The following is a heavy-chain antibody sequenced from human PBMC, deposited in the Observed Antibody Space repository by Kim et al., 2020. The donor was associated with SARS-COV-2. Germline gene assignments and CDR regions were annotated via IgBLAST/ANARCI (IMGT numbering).Heavy chain of an antibody. CDR3: ARWYYDILTGYGMDV. D-gene: IGHD3-9*01. CDR1: GYTFTSYG. V-gene: IGHV1-18*01. CDR2: ISAYNGNT. J-gene: IGHJ6*02. Sequence: ASVKVSCKASGYTFTSYGISWVRQAPGQGLEWMGWISAYNGNTNYAQKLQGRVTMTTDTSTSTAYMELRSLRSDDTAVYYCARWYYDILTGYGMDVWGQGTTVTVSS.